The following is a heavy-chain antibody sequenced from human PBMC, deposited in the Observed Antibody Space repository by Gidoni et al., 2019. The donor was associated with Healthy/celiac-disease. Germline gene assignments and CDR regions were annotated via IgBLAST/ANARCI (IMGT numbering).Heavy chain of an antibody. D-gene: IGHD2-8*02. J-gene: IGHJ3*02. CDR1: GFTFSSSW. V-gene: IGHV3-7*01. CDR2: INQDGSEK. Sequence: GGSLRLSCAASGFTFSSSWMSWVRQAPGKGLEWVANINQDGSEKYYVDSVKGRFTISRDNAKNSLYLQMNSLRAEDTAVYYCARGPRYCTGGVCYFYAFDIWGQGTMVTVSS. CDR3: ARGPRYCTGGVCYFYAFDI.